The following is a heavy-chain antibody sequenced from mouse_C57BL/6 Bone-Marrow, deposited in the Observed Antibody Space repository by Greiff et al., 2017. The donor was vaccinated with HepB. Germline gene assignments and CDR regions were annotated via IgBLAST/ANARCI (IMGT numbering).Heavy chain of an antibody. Sequence: QVQLQQSGAELVRPGTSVKMSCKASGYTFTNYWIGWAKQRPGHGLEWIGDIYPGGGYTNYNEKFKGKATLTADKSSSTAYMQFSSLTSEDSSIYYCAREDYYGSSYSFAYWGQGTLVTVSA. J-gene: IGHJ3*01. CDR2: IYPGGGYT. D-gene: IGHD1-1*01. CDR1: GYTFTNYW. V-gene: IGHV1-63*01. CDR3: AREDYYGSSYSFAY.